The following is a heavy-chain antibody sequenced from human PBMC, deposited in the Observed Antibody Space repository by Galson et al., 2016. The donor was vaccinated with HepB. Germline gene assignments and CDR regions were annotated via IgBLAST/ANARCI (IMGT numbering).Heavy chain of an antibody. CDR3: AGPGMGSYRH. V-gene: IGHV4-39*01. D-gene: IGHD3-16*02. J-gene: IGHJ4*02. Sequence: SETLSLTCTVSGGSVISSDFYWGWIRQPPGKGLEWIGSIYHTGSAYYNPSLKSRVTLSVYTSKNQFSLKVTSVTAADTAVYYCAGPGMGSYRHWGQGTLVSVSS. CDR2: IYHTGSA. CDR1: GGSVISSDFY.